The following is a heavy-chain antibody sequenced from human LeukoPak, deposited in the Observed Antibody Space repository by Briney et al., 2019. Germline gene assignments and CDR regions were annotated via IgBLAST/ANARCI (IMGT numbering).Heavy chain of an antibody. CDR2: IAGSGPNT. D-gene: IGHD3-3*01. Sequence: GGSLRLSCAASGFLFNTCAMSWVRQAPGKGLEWVSTIAGSGPNTHYADAVTGRFTISRDNSKNTVYLQMNNLRADDTAVYYCARDVGVVMFDYWGQGALVTVSS. J-gene: IGHJ4*02. CDR3: ARDVGVVMFDY. V-gene: IGHV3-23*01. CDR1: GFLFNTCA.